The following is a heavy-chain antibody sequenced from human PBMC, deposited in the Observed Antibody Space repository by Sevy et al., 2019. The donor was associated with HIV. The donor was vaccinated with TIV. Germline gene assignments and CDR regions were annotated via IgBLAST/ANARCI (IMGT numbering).Heavy chain of an antibody. D-gene: IGHD3-10*01. V-gene: IGHV3-30*18. J-gene: IGHJ1*01. CDR1: GFTFSSYA. CDR3: AKDHNLWSEGGFLHH. Sequence: GGSLRLSCAASGFTFSSYAIHWVRLTPGKGLEWVAVPSYDGNNKYYADSVKGRFTVSRDNSKNTLYAQMNSLRAEDTAVYYCAKDHNLWSEGGFLHHWGQGTLVTVSS. CDR2: PSYDGNNK.